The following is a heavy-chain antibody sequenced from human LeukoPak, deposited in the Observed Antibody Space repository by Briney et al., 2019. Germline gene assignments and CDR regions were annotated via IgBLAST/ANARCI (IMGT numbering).Heavy chain of an antibody. D-gene: IGHD3-10*01. CDR1: GFSFSNYG. V-gene: IGHV3-30*02. CDR3: AKRTSTGSTDLYYSYMDV. J-gene: IGHJ6*03. Sequence: GGSLRLSCAASGFSFSNYGMHWVRQAPGKGLEWVAYIWHDVSDRYYGDSVKGRFTIFRDNSKNTLYLQMNSLRVEDTAVYYCAKRTSTGSTDLYYSYMDVWGKGTTVTVSS. CDR2: IWHDVSDR.